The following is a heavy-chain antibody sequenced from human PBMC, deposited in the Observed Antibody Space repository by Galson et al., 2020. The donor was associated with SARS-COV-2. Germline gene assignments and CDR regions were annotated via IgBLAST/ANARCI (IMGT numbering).Heavy chain of an antibody. D-gene: IGHD3-9*01. V-gene: IGHV3-30*18. J-gene: IGHJ4*02. CDR1: GFTFRNYG. Sequence: GESLKISCAASGFTFRNYGMHWVRQAPGKGLEWVAVVSYDENTKYYVDSVKGRFTISRDNSKNTLSLQMINLRPEDTAVYYCAKGNLDFEAGLDYWGPGTLVTVSA. CDR2: VSYDENTK. CDR3: AKGNLDFEAGLDY.